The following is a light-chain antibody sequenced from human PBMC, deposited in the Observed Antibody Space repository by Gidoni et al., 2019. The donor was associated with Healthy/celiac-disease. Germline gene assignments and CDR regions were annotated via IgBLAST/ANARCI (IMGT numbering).Light chain of an antibody. CDR3: SSYTSSSML. CDR1: SSDVGCYNY. V-gene: IGLV2-14*01. J-gene: IGLJ2*01. CDR2: EVS. Sequence: QSALTQPASVSGSPGQSITISCTGTSSDVGCYNYVSWYQQHPGKAPKLMIYEVSNRPSGVSTRFSGSKSGNTASLTISGLQAEDEADYYCSSYTSSSMLCGGGTKLTVL.